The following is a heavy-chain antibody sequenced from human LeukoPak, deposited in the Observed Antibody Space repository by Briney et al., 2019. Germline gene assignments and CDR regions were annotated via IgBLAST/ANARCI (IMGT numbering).Heavy chain of an antibody. CDR2: ISAYNGNT. CDR3: AREGGSSGWYPLYYYYYYGTDV. J-gene: IGHJ6*02. Sequence: GASVKVSCKASGYTFTSYGISWVRQAPGQGLEWMGWISAYNGNTNYAQKLQGRVTMTTDTSTSTAYMELRSLRSDDTAVYYCAREGGSSGWYPLYYYYYYGTDVWGQGTTVTVSS. V-gene: IGHV1-18*01. CDR1: GYTFTSYG. D-gene: IGHD6-19*01.